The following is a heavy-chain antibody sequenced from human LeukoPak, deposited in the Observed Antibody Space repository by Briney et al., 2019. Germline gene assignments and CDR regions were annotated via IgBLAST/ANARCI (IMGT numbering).Heavy chain of an antibody. V-gene: IGHV3-21*01. CDR3: ARLESSSGWYGGYFDY. Sequence: GGSLRLSCAASGFTFDDYAMHWVRQAPGKGLEWVSSISSSSSYIYYADSVKGRFTISRDNAKNSLYLQMNSLRAEDTAVYYCARLESSSGWYGGYFDYWGQGTLVTVSS. J-gene: IGHJ4*02. CDR1: GFTFDDYA. CDR2: ISSSSSYI. D-gene: IGHD6-19*01.